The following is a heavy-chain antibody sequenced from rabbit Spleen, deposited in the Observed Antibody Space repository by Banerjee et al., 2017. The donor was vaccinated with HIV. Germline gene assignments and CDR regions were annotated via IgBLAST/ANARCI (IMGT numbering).Heavy chain of an antibody. J-gene: IGHJ6*01. CDR1: GVSFSGNSY. CDR2: IDTGSSGFT. Sequence: QEQLEESGGDLVKPGASLTLTCIASGVSFSGNSYMCWVRQAPGKGLEWIACIDTGSSGFTYFASWAKGRFTISKTSSTTVTLQMTSLTVADTATYFCARDTGSSFSSYGMDLWGQGTLVTVS. CDR3: ARDTGSSFSSYGMDL. D-gene: IGHD8-1*01. V-gene: IGHV1S45*01.